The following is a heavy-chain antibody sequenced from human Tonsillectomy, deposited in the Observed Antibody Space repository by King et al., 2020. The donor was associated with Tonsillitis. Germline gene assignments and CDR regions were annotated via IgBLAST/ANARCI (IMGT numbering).Heavy chain of an antibody. D-gene: IGHD3-10*01. Sequence: VQLVESGGGLVQPGGSLRLSCSASGFTFSSYAMSWVRQAPGKGLEWGSALSGSGGSTYSADSGKGRFTISRDNSKNTLYLQMNSLRAEDTAVYYCVEDVRVGGYYGSGSYADYWGQGTLVTVSS. V-gene: IGHV3-23*04. CDR2: LSGSGGST. CDR1: GFTFSSYA. CDR3: VEDVRVGGYYGSGSYADY. J-gene: IGHJ4*02.